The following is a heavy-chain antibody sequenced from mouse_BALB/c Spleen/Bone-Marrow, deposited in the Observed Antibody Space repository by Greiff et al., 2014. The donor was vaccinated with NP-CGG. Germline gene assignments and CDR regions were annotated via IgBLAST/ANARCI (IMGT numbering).Heavy chain of an antibody. Sequence: QVQLQQSGAELMKPGASVKISCKATGYTFSSYWIEWVKQRPGHGLEWIGEILPGSGSTNYNEKFKGKATFTADTSSNTAYMQPSSTAVEYSAVDFLARGYAMDYWGQGTSVTVSS. J-gene: IGHJ4*01. CDR3: ARGYAMDY. CDR1: GYTFSSYW. V-gene: IGHV1-9*01. CDR2: ILPGSGST.